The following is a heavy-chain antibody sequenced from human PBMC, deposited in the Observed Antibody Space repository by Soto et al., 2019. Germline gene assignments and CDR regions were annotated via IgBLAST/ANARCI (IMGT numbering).Heavy chain of an antibody. CDR2: IDPSDSYT. Sequence: GESLKIPCKTSGYSFTDKWIGWVRQMPGKGLEWMGRIDPSDSYTNYSPSFQGDVTISADKSISTAYLQWSSLKASDTAMYYCARLQAAAGDNDLTFDYWGQGTLVTVSS. CDR1: GYSFTDKW. J-gene: IGHJ4*02. CDR3: ARLQAAAGDNDLTFDY. V-gene: IGHV5-10-1*01. D-gene: IGHD6-13*01.